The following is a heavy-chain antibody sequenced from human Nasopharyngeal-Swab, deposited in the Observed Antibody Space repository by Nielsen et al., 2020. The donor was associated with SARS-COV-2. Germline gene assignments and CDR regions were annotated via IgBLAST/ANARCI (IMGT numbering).Heavy chain of an antibody. J-gene: IGHJ4*02. Sequence: GSLRLSCAASGFTFSSYGMHWVRQAPGKGLEWVAVISYDGSKKYYADSVKGRFTISRDNSKNTLYLQMNSLRAEDTAVYYCAKDQMAHFDYWGQGTLVTVSS. CDR1: GFTFSSYG. CDR3: AKDQMAHFDY. V-gene: IGHV3-30*18. CDR2: ISYDGSKK. D-gene: IGHD5-24*01.